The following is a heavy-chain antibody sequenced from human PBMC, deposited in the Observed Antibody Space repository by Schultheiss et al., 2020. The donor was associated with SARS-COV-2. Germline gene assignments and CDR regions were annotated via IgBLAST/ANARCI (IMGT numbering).Heavy chain of an antibody. Sequence: GSLRLSCAVYGGSFSGYYWSWIRQPPGKGLEWIGEINHSGRTNYNPSLKSRVTISVDTSKNQFSLKLSSVTAADTAVYYCARHSSGWSHYYYGMDVWGQGTTVTVSS. CDR1: GGSFSGYY. D-gene: IGHD6-19*01. V-gene: IGHV4-34*01. CDR2: INHSGRT. J-gene: IGHJ6*02. CDR3: ARHSSGWSHYYYGMDV.